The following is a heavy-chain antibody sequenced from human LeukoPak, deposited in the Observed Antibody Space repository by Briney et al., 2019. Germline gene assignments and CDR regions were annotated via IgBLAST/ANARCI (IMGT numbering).Heavy chain of an antibody. D-gene: IGHD1-26*01. CDR2: INWNGDGT. Sequence: PGGSLRLSCAASGFTLDDYGMSGVRQVPGKGLEWISGINWNGDGTGYADSVKGRFTISRDNAKNSLYLQMDSLRAEDTALYYCARLGGPDYYFYYYMDVWGKGTTVTVSS. V-gene: IGHV3-20*04. CDR1: GFTLDDYG. CDR3: ARLGGPDYYFYYYMDV. J-gene: IGHJ6*03.